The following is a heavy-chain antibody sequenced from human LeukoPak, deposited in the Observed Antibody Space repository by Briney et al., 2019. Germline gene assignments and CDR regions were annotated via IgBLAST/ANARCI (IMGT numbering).Heavy chain of an antibody. V-gene: IGHV1-18*01. CDR2: ISAYNGNT. D-gene: IGHD3-3*01. CDR3: AREAPTFGVVIISKTNYYYYMDV. CDR1: GYTFTSYG. Sequence: ASVKVSCKASGYTFTSYGISWVRQAPGQGLEWMGWISAYNGNTNYAQKLQGRVTMTTDTSTSTAYMELRSLRSDDTAVYYCAREAPTFGVVIISKTNYYYYMDVWGKGTTVTVSS. J-gene: IGHJ6*03.